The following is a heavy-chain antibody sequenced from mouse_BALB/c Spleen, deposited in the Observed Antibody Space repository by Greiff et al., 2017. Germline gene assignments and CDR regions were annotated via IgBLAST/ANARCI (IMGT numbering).Heavy chain of an antibody. CDR3: VRRGWLLVSYAMDY. J-gene: IGHJ4*01. D-gene: IGHD2-3*01. CDR1: GFTFNTYA. Sequence: EVHLVESGGGLVQPKGSLKLSCAASGFTFNTYAMNWVRQAPGKGLEWVARIRSKSNNDATYYADSVQNRFTISREDSQNMLYLQMNNLKTDDTAMWYCVRRGWLLVSYAMDYWGQGTSVTVSS. V-gene: IGHV10-1*02. CDR2: IRSKSNNDAT.